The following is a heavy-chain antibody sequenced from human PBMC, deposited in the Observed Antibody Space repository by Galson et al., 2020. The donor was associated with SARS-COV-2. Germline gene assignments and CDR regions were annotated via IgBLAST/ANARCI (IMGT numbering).Heavy chain of an antibody. V-gene: IGHV4-61*09. CDR3: ARDGITIFGVVIIGSFDI. Sequence: SETLSLTCTVSGGSISSNNYYWSWIRQPAGKGLEWIGHVYTSGSTNYNPSLKSRVTISIDTSKNQFSLKLSSVTAADTAVYYCARDGITIFGVVIIGSFDIWGQGTMGTVCS. D-gene: IGHD3-3*01. CDR2: VYTSGST. J-gene: IGHJ3*02. CDR1: GGSISSNNYY.